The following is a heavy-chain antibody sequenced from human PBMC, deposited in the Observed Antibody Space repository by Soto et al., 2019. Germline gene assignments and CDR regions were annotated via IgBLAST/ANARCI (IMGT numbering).Heavy chain of an antibody. CDR1: GFTFSSYE. D-gene: IGHD2-2*01. J-gene: IGHJ4*02. Sequence: GGSLRLSCAASGFTFSSYEMNWVRQAPGKGLEWVSHISSGGSSIYYADSVKGRFTISRDNAKNSVYLQMNSLRAEDTAVYYCARDIGVGPAGFDYWGQGTLVTV. CDR2: ISSGGSSI. CDR3: ARDIGVGPAGFDY. V-gene: IGHV3-48*03.